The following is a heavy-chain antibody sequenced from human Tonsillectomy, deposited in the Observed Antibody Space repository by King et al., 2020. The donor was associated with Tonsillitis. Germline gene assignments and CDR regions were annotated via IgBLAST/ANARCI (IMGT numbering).Heavy chain of an antibody. CDR3: ASPTVATTHFDY. CDR1: GFTFSTYW. D-gene: IGHD5-12*01. CDR2: IKQDGSEK. J-gene: IGHJ4*02. Sequence: VQLVESGGGLVQPGGSLRLSCAASGFTFSTYWMSWVRQAPGKGLEWVANIKQDGSEKYYVDSVKGRFTISRDNAKNSLYLQMNSLRAEDTAVYYCASPTVATTHFDYWAREPWSPSLQ. V-gene: IGHV3-7*03.